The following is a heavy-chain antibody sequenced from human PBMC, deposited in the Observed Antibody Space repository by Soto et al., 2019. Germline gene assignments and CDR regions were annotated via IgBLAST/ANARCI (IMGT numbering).Heavy chain of an antibody. CDR3: AGRQGAFYYSYGVDV. Sequence: QLQLQESGPGLVKPSETLSLTCTVSGDSITSNEYYWGWIRQPPGKGLEWIGSMFYSGSTYYNPSLKSRVTLSVDTSNNQFSLELRSVTAADTAVYYCAGRQGAFYYSYGVDVWGQGTTVTVSS. V-gene: IGHV4-39*01. D-gene: IGHD3-16*01. CDR1: GDSITSNEYY. J-gene: IGHJ6*02. CDR2: MFYSGST.